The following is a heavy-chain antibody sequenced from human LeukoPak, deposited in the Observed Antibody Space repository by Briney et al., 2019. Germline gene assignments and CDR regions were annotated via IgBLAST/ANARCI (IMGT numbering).Heavy chain of an antibody. J-gene: IGHJ4*02. D-gene: IGHD1-26*01. V-gene: IGHV3-11*01. CDR2: ISSSGSTI. CDR1: GFTFSDYY. Sequence: PGGSLRLSCAASGFTFSDYYMSWIRQAPGKGLEWVSYISSSGSTIYYADSVKGRFTISRDNSKNTLYLQMNFLRAEDTAVYYCAKDGRGRGSYRGLVESHQLYYFDYWGQGTLVTVSS. CDR3: AKDGRGRGSYRGLVESHQLYYFDY.